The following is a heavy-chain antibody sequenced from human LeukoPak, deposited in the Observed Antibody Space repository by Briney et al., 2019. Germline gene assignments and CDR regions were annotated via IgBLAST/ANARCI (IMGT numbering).Heavy chain of an antibody. J-gene: IGHJ6*02. CDR3: AKGGSYYYYYGMDV. Sequence: GGSLRLSCAASGFTFSSFGMHWVRQAPGKGLEWVAVISYDGSNPYYADSVKGRFTISRDNSKNTLYLQMNSLRAEDTAVYYCAKGGSYYYYYGMDVWGQGTTVTVSS. CDR1: GFTFSSFG. D-gene: IGHD3-10*01. V-gene: IGHV3-30*18. CDR2: ISYDGSNP.